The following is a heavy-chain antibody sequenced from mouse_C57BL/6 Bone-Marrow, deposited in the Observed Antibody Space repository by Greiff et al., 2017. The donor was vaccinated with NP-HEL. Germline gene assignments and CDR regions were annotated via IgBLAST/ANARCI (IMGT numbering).Heavy chain of an antibody. Sequence: EVQLQESGPGLVKPSQSLSLTCSVTGYSITSGYYWNWIRQFPGNKLEWMGYISYDGSNNYNPSLKNRISITRDTSKNQFFLKLNSVTTEDTATYYCARGDYDVGGYYAMDYWGQGTSVTVSS. V-gene: IGHV3-6*01. CDR1: GYSITSGYY. CDR2: ISYDGSN. CDR3: ARGDYDVGGYYAMDY. D-gene: IGHD2-4*01. J-gene: IGHJ4*01.